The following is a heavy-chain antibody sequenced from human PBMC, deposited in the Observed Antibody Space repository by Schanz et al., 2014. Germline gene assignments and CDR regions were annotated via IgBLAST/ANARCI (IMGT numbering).Heavy chain of an antibody. CDR1: GFTFSSYG. J-gene: IGHJ6*02. CDR2: FDAHDGRA. V-gene: IGHV3-NL1*01. CDR3: LAPDYGMDV. Sequence: VQLLESGGGLVQPGGSLRLSCAASGFTFSSYGMHWVRQAPGKGLEWVSGFDAHDGRAYYADSAKGRFTISRDNSKSTLYVEMNSLRAEDTAVYYCLAPDYGMDVWGQGTTVTVSS.